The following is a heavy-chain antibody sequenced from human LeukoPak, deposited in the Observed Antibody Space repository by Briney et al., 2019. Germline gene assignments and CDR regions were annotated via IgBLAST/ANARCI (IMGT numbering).Heavy chain of an antibody. V-gene: IGHV4-59*08. CDR3: ARCRDGYVFDY. J-gene: IGHJ4*02. Sequence: SETLSLTCSVSGGSISNYYWSWIRQPPGKGLEWIGYVYNSGSTHYNPSLKSRVTISVDTSKNQFSLKLSSVTAAVTAVYYCARCRDGYVFDYWGQGTLVTVSS. CDR1: GGSISNYY. CDR2: VYNSGST. D-gene: IGHD5-24*01.